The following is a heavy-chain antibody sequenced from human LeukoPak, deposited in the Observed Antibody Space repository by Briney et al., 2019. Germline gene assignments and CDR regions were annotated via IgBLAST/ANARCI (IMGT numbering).Heavy chain of an antibody. CDR2: ISGGNGNTYYA. Sequence: PGGSLRLSCAASGFPFSSYAVSWVRQSPGKGLEWVSAISGGNGNTYYAYYADSVRGRFTISRDSSKNTLYLQMNSLRAEDTAVYYCAKFYDILTGYFDYWGQGTLVTVSS. CDR3: AKFYDILTGYFDY. V-gene: IGHV3-23*01. CDR1: GFPFSSYA. D-gene: IGHD3-9*01. J-gene: IGHJ4*02.